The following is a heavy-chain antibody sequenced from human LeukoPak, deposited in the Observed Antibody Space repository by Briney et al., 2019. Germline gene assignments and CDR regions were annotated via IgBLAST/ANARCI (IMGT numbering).Heavy chain of an antibody. Sequence: GGSLRLSCAASGFTFSSYEMNWVRQAPGKGLEWVSYICSSGSTIYYADSVKGRFTISRDNAKNSLYLQMNSLRAEDTAVYYCARSWRFDYWGQGTLVTVSS. CDR2: ICSSGSTI. V-gene: IGHV3-48*03. CDR3: ARSWRFDY. CDR1: GFTFSSYE. D-gene: IGHD6-13*01. J-gene: IGHJ4*02.